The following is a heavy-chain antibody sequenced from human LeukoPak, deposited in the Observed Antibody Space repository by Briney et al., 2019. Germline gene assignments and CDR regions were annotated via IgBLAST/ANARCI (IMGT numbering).Heavy chain of an antibody. V-gene: IGHV3-21*01. CDR2: ISSSSSYI. D-gene: IGHD1/OR15-1a*01. J-gene: IGHJ4*02. CDR1: GFTFSSFS. CDR3: ARDNWSKYYFDD. Sequence: GGSLRLSCAASGFTFSSFSMNWVRQAPGKGLEWVSSISSSSSYIYYTDSVKGRFTISRDNAKNSLYLQMNSLRAEDTAVYYCARDNWSKYYFDDWGQGTLVTVSS.